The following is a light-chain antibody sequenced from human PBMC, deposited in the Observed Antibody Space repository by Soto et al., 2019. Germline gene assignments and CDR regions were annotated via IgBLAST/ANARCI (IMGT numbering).Light chain of an antibody. J-gene: IGKJ1*01. CDR3: QHYNSYSEA. CDR1: QSIKSW. CDR2: KAS. Sequence: IQMTQSASTLSASVGNRVTLTCRASQSIKSWLAWYQQKPGKAPKILIYKASTLKSGVPSRFSGSGYGTEFTLTISSLQPDDFATYYCQHYNSYSEAFGQGTKVDIK. V-gene: IGKV1-5*03.